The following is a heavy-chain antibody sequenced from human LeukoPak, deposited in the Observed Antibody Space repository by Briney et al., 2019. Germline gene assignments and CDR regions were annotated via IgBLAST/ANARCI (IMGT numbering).Heavy chain of an antibody. CDR1: GFTFSGYG. Sequence: GGSLRLSCAASGFTFSGYGMHWVRQAPGKGLEWVAIIRFDGSNKYYADSVKGRFTISRDNSKNTLYLQMNRLRDEDTAVYYCAKDPYCSGGSCYFGQGTLVTVSS. J-gene: IGHJ4*02. CDR2: IRFDGSNK. V-gene: IGHV3-30*02. D-gene: IGHD2-15*01. CDR3: AKDPYCSGGSCY.